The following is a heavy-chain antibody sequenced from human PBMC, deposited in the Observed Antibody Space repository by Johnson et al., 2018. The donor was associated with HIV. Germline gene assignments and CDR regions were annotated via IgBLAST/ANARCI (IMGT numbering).Heavy chain of an antibody. CDR1: GFTFSSNA. V-gene: IGHV3-30*03. CDR2: ISYDGSNK. D-gene: IGHD6-19*01. Sequence: QVQLVESGGGVVQPGRSPRLSCAASGFTFSSNAMHWVRQSPGKGLEWVAVISYDGSNKYYADSVKGRFTISRDNSKNTLYLQMNSLRAEDTAVYYCVSSAQWSGWPPGAFDIWGQGTMVTVSS. J-gene: IGHJ3*02. CDR3: VSSAQWSGWPPGAFDI.